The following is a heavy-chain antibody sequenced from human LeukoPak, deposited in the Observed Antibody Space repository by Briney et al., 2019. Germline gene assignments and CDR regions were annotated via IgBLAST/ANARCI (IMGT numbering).Heavy chain of an antibody. V-gene: IGHV1-2*04. D-gene: IGHD4-11*01. CDR3: ARAGSNSNYPSEIRFDP. CDR1: GYTFTGYY. Sequence: ASVNVSCKASGYTFTGYYMHWVRQAPGQGLEWMGWINPNSGGTNYAQKFQGWVTMTRDTSISTAYMELSRLRSDDTAVYYCARAGSNSNYPSEIRFDPWGQGTLVTVSS. J-gene: IGHJ5*02. CDR2: INPNSGGT.